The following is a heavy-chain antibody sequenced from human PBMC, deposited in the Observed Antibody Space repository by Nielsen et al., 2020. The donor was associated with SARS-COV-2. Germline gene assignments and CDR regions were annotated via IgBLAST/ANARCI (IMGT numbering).Heavy chain of an antibody. CDR2: ISYDGSNK. Sequence: GESLKISCAASGFTFSSYGMHWVRQAPGKGLEWVAVISYDGSNKYYADSVKGRFTISRDNSKNTLYLQMNSLRAEDTAVYYCAKDQVRTSYSSSWRGYFDSWGPGPLVTVSS. V-gene: IGHV3-30*18. CDR1: GFTFSSYG. D-gene: IGHD6-13*01. J-gene: IGHJ4*02. CDR3: AKDQVRTSYSSSWRGYFDS.